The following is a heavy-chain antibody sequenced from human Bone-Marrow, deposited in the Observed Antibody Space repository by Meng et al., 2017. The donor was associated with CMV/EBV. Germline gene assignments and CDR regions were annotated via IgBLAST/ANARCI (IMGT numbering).Heavy chain of an antibody. CDR2: INPNNGDT. Sequence: ASVKVSCKASGYTFTGYYMHWVRQAPGQGLEWMGRINPNNGDTKYAQRFEGRVSMTTDTSITTVYMELSSLRSEDTAVYYCARENAKRYCSSTSCPYYYYYGMDVWGQGTTVTVSS. J-gene: IGHJ6*02. D-gene: IGHD2-2*01. CDR3: ARENAKRYCSSTSCPYYYYYGMDV. CDR1: GYTFTGYY. V-gene: IGHV1-2*06.